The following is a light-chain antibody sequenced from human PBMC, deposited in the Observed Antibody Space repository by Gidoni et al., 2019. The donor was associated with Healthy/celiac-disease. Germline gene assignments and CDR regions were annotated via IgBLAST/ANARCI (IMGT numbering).Light chain of an antibody. CDR2: WAS. V-gene: IGKV4-1*01. Sequence: DIVMTPSPESLAVYLGERATINCKSSQSVLYSSNNKNYLAWYQQKPGQPPKLLIYWASTRESGVPDRFSGSGSGTDFTLTISSLQAEDVAVYYCQQYYSTPWTFGQGTKVEIK. J-gene: IGKJ1*01. CDR3: QQYYSTPWT. CDR1: QSVLYSSNNKNY.